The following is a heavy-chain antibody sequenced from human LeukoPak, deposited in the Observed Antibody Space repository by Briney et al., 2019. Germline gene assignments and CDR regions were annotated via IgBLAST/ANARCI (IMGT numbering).Heavy chain of an antibody. J-gene: IGHJ6*03. D-gene: IGHD6-19*01. Sequence: GGSLRLSCAASGFTFSNSWMSWVRQAPGKGLEWVSSISSSSSYIYYADSVKGRFTISRDNAKNSLYLQMNSLRAEDTAVYYCARPPRGQWLVRGGYYYYYMDVWGKGTTVTVSS. CDR1: GFTFSNSW. CDR2: ISSSSSYI. V-gene: IGHV3-21*01. CDR3: ARPPRGQWLVRGGYYYYYMDV.